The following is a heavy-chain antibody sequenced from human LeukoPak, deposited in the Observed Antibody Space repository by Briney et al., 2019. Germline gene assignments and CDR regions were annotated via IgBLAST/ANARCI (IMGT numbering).Heavy chain of an antibody. Sequence: SETLSLTCTVSGGSISSYYWSWIRQPPGKGLEWIGYIYYSGSTNYSPSLKSRVTISVDTSKNQFSLKLSSVTAAGTAVYYCARLRLPYGDRELDYWGQGTLVTVSS. V-gene: IGHV4-59*08. CDR3: ARLRLPYGDRELDY. CDR1: GGSISSYY. J-gene: IGHJ4*02. CDR2: IYYSGST. D-gene: IGHD4-17*01.